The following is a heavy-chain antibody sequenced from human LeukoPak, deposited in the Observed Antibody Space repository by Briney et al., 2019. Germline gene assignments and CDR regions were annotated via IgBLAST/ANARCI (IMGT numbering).Heavy chain of an antibody. J-gene: IGHJ4*02. CDR1: GFTFATYP. CDR3: AKGSPEWD. V-gene: IGHV3-23*01. CDR2: FSLSGT. D-gene: IGHD2-8*01. Sequence: GGSLRLSCAASGFTFATYPMTWFRQAPGRGLEWVSSFSLSGTYYADSVKGRFTISRDNSKSTLYLQMNSLRAEDTAVYYCAKGSPEWDWGQGALVTVS.